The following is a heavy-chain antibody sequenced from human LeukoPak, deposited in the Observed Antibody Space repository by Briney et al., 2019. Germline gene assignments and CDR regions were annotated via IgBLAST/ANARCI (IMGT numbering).Heavy chain of an antibody. Sequence: GGPLRLSCAASGFTFSNYGMHWVRQAPGKGLEWVAVIWYDGSDKYYADSVKGRFTISRDNSKNTLYLQMNSLRAEDTAVYYCARDIYYGSGSYNSPLCYWGQGTLVTVSS. D-gene: IGHD3-10*01. V-gene: IGHV3-33*01. CDR1: GFTFSNYG. CDR3: ARDIYYGSGSYNSPLCY. CDR2: IWYDGSDK. J-gene: IGHJ4*02.